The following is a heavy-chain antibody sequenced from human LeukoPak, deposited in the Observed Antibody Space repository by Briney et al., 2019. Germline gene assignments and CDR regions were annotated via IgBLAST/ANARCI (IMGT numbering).Heavy chain of an antibody. V-gene: IGHV4-59*01. J-gene: IGHJ5*02. CDR2: FHDSGSA. D-gene: IGHD2-15*01. CDR1: GDSISSYF. Sequence: PSETLSLTCTVSGDSISSYFWSWIRQPPGKGLEWIGYFHDSGSANYNPSLKSRITMSVDTSKNQFSLKLRSVTAADTADYYCARDSHSVDTATPRGFDPWGQGTLVTVSS. CDR3: ARDSHSVDTATPRGFDP.